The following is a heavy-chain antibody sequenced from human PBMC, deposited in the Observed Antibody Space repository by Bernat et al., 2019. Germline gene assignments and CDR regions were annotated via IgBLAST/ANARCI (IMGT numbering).Heavy chain of an antibody. V-gene: IGHV3-30*01. J-gene: IGHJ3*02. CDR1: GYTLRYV. D-gene: IGHD5-24*01. CDR2: ISFDGNKK. Sequence: QVQLVESGGGVVQPGRSLRLSCAASGYTLRYVMHWVRQTPGKGLEWVAVISFDGNKKDYADSVKGRFTVSRDSSKNTLYLQMNSLRIEDTALDYCARGDGHFNDAFDIWGQGTMVTVSS. CDR3: ARGDGHFNDAFDI.